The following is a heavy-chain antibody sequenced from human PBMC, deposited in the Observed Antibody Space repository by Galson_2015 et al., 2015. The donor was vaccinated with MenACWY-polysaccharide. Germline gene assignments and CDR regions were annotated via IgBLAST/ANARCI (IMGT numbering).Heavy chain of an antibody. D-gene: IGHD6-6*01. J-gene: IGHJ6*02. CDR3: ARFPKTVTARPLYCLDV. CDR1: GFTFTDYY. CDR2: ISHRGNTI. Sequence: SLRLSCAASGFTFTDYYMSWIRQAPGKGLEWLSHISHRGNTIYHADSVQVRFIMSRDNAKNSLYLQMNSLRAGATAVSYCARFPKTVTARPLYCLDVWGQGSTVIVSS. V-gene: IGHV3-11*01.